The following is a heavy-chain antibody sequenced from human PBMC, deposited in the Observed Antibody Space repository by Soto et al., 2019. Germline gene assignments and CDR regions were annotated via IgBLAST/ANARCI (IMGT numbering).Heavy chain of an antibody. Sequence: PGGSLRLSCAASGFTFSSYSMNWVRQAPGKGLEWVSYISSSSSTIYYADSVKGRFTISRGNAKNSLYLQMNSLRDEDTAVYYCARPEYSSSSYGMDVWGQGTTVPVSS. CDR2: ISSSSSTI. CDR1: GFTFSSYS. CDR3: ARPEYSSSSYGMDV. D-gene: IGHD6-6*01. J-gene: IGHJ6*02. V-gene: IGHV3-48*02.